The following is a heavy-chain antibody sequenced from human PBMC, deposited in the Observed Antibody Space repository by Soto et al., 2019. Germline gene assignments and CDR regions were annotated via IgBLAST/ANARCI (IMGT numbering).Heavy chain of an antibody. CDR2: SYSSGGT. CDR1: GFILDKYT. Sequence: PGGSLRLSCAASGFILDKYTMGWVRQAPGKGLEWVAESYSSGGTEYSDSVKGRFAIFRDNSKSMLFLQMNSLRVEDTALYYCARERELDRIWTFVSCGQGTLVPGSS. V-gene: IGHV3-53*01. J-gene: IGHJ1*01. CDR3: ARERELDRIWTFVS. D-gene: IGHD1-1*01.